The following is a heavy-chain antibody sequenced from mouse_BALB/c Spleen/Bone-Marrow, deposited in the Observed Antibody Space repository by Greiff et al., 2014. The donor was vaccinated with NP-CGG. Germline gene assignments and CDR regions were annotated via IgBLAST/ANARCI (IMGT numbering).Heavy chain of an antibody. J-gene: IGHJ4*01. Sequence: EVKLVESGGGLVQPGGSLKLSCAASGFTFSSYITSWVRQTPEKRLEWVAYISNGGGSTHYPDTVKGRFTISRDNAKNTLYLQMSSLKSEDTAMYYCARHPIYYYGSSWGNYAMDYWGQGTSVTVSS. V-gene: IGHV5-12-2*01. CDR2: ISNGGGST. D-gene: IGHD1-1*01. CDR3: ARHPIYYYGSSWGNYAMDY. CDR1: GFTFSSYI.